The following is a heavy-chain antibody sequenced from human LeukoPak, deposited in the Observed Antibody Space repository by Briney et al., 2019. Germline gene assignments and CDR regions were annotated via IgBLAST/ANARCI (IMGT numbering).Heavy chain of an antibody. CDR2: ISGSGGST. CDR3: AKLSGIVVVTSEYFQH. J-gene: IGHJ1*01. Sequence: GSLRLSCAASGFTFSSYAMSWVRQAPGKGLEWVSAISGSGGSTYYADSVKGRFTISRDNSKNTLYLQMNSLRAEDTAVYYCAKLSGIVVVTSEYFQHWGQGTLVTVSS. CDR1: GFTFSSYA. D-gene: IGHD2-21*02. V-gene: IGHV3-23*01.